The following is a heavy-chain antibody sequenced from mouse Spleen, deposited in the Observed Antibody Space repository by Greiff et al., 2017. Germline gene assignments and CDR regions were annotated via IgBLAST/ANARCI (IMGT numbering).Heavy chain of an antibody. CDR1: GYTFTDYA. J-gene: IGHJ4*01. CDR2: ISTYYGDA. CDR3: AREGVHYYGYDAMDY. Sequence: QVQLKQSGAELVRPGVSVKISCKGSGYTFTDYAMHWVKQSHAKSLEWIGVISTYYGDASYNQKFKGKATMTVDKSSSTAYMELARLTSEDSAIYYCAREGVHYYGYDAMDYWGQGTSVTVSS. D-gene: IGHD1-2*01. V-gene: IGHV1S137*01.